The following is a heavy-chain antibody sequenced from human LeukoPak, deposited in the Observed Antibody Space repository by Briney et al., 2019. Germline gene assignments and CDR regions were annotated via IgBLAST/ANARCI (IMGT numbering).Heavy chain of an antibody. CDR2: IYHSGST. Sequence: SETLSLTCTVSGGSISSSSYYWGWIRQPPGKGLEWIGSIYHSGSTYYNPSLKSRVTISVDTSKNQFSLKLSSVTAADTAVYYCARDFDSSGYRPPMDVWGKGTTVTVSS. D-gene: IGHD3-22*01. CDR1: GGSISSSSYY. V-gene: IGHV4-39*07. J-gene: IGHJ6*03. CDR3: ARDFDSSGYRPPMDV.